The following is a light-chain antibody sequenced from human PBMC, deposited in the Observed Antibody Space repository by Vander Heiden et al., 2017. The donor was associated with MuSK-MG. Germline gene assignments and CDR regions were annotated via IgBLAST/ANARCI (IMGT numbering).Light chain of an antibody. CDR2: WAS. V-gene: IGKV4-1*01. CDR3: QQYDNTPIT. CDR1: QSLLYSSNNKNY. J-gene: IGKJ4*01. Sequence: DIVMTQSPDSLAVSLGEGATINCKSSQSLLYSSNNKNYLAWYQQKPGQPPKLLIYWASTRESGVPDRFSGSGSGTDFTLTISSLQAEDVAVYYCQQYDNTPITFGGGTKVEIK.